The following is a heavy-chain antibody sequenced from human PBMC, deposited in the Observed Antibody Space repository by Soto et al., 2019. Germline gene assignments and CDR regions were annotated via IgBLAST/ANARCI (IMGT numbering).Heavy chain of an antibody. V-gene: IGHV3-23*01. CDR3: TRWDGFADL. Sequence: EVQLLESGGGLVQPGGSLRLSCAASGFTFSHYSMAWVRQTPEKGLEWVSGMSISGEKTFYADFVKGRFTVSRDSPKNTVYLQMNTLRAEDTAIYYCTRWDGFADLWGQGNLVTVSS. CDR1: GFTFSHYS. D-gene: IGHD1-26*01. CDR2: MSISGEKT. J-gene: IGHJ4*02.